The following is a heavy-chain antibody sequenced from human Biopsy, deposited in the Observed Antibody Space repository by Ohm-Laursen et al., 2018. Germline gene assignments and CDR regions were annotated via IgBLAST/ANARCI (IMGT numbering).Heavy chain of an antibody. D-gene: IGHD3-9*01. J-gene: IGHJ4*02. Sequence: LRLSCAASGFTFSSHGMHWVRQAPGKGLEWVAHFSYDGINKHYADSVKGRFTISRDNSKNTLSLQMNSLRVEDTAMYYCLREAATGYYRTADFWGQGTLVTVSS. CDR1: GFTFSSHG. CDR2: FSYDGINK. V-gene: IGHV3-30*03. CDR3: LREAATGYYRTADF.